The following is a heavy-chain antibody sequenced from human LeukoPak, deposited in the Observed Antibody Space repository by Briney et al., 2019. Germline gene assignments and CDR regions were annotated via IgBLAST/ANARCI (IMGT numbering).Heavy chain of an antibody. CDR2: ISSSSSYI. D-gene: IGHD3-9*01. CDR3: ASAYDILTAYFDY. CDR1: GLTFSSYS. Sequence: GGSLRLSRAASGLTFSSYSMNWVRQAPGKGREWGSSISSSSSYIYYADSVKGRFTISRDKAKNSLYLQMNSLRAEDTAVYYCASAYDILTAYFDYWGQGTLVTVSS. V-gene: IGHV3-21*01. J-gene: IGHJ4*02.